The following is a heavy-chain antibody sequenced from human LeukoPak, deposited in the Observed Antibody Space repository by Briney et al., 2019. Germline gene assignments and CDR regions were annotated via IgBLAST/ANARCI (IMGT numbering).Heavy chain of an antibody. CDR1: GYTFTAYY. CDR3: ARDSITAPHCYDY. D-gene: IGHD2-21*01. J-gene: IGHJ4*02. Sequence: ASVNVSCTSSGYTFTAYYIHWVRQAPGQGHEGMGWINPNTGGTDYTPKFQGRVTMTSDSSVSAVFVEPSSLKSDDTAVYYCARDSITAPHCYDYWGQGTLVTVSS. V-gene: IGHV1-2*02. CDR2: INPNTGGT.